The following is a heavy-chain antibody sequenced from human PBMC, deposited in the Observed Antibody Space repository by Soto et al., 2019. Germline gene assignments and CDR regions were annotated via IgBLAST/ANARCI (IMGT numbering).Heavy chain of an antibody. D-gene: IGHD3-10*01. CDR1: GFTFTRYS. V-gene: IGHV3-21*04. J-gene: IGHJ4*02. Sequence: GGSLRLSCAASGFTFTRYSMNWVRQAPGKGLEWVSSISSTTNYIYYADSVRGRFVISRDNSKKTLYLQMTSLTAEDSAMYYCARGSTDSYPGSRIFDSWGQGSLVTVSS. CDR2: ISSTTNYI. CDR3: ARGSTDSYPGSRIFDS.